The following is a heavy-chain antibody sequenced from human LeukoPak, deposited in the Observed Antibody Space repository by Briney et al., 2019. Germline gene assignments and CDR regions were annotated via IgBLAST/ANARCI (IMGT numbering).Heavy chain of an antibody. CDR3: ARAVAVAGGSYFDY. V-gene: IGHV1-8*01. CDR2: MNPNSGNT. Sequence: ASVKVSCKASGYTFTSYDINWVRQATGQGLEWMGWMNPNSGNTGYAQKFQGRVTMTRDTSTSIVYMELSSLRSEDTAVYYCARAVAVAGGSYFDYWGQGTLVTVSS. CDR1: GYTFTSYD. D-gene: IGHD6-19*01. J-gene: IGHJ4*02.